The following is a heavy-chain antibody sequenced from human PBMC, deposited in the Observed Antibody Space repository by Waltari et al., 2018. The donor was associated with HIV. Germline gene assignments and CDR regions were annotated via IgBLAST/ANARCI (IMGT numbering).Heavy chain of an antibody. D-gene: IGHD4-17*01. V-gene: IGHV4-28*01. J-gene: IGHJ4*02. CDR3: ATTLRRGFDS. CDR2: IYHSGSP. Sequence: QVQLQESGPRLVKPSGTLSLTCSVTGGSISGSNWWGWIRQTPEKGLEWIGYIYHSGSPHYNPSLKSRVTISVDTSKNEFSLNLSSVTAADTAIYYCATTLRRGFDSWGRGTLVTVSS. CDR1: GGSISGSNW.